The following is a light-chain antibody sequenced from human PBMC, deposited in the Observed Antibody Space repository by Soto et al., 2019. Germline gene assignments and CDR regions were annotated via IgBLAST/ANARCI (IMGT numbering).Light chain of an antibody. CDR2: AAS. CDR3: QQSYSTPIT. J-gene: IGKJ5*01. Sequence: DIQMTQSPSSLSASVGDRVTITCRASQSISSFLNWYQQKPGKAPTLLIYAASKLQGGVPSRFSGSGSGTDFPLTSSSLQPEDFATYYCQQSYSTPITFGQGTRLEIK. CDR1: QSISSF. V-gene: IGKV1-39*01.